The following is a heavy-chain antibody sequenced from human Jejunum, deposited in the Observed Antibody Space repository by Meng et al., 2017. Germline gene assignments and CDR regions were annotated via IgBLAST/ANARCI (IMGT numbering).Heavy chain of an antibody. D-gene: IGHD1-26*01. V-gene: IGHV3-7*01. J-gene: IGHJ4*02. CDR3: VRCGMYSAVMGF. CDR1: GFTFSSHW. CDR2: INRDGSEK. Sequence: GGSLRLSCEASGFTFSSHWMSWVRQAPGKGLEWVANINRDGSEKLYVDSVKGRFTISRDNANNSLYLQMNSLRDEDTAVYYCVRCGMYSAVMGFWGQGKRVNGSS.